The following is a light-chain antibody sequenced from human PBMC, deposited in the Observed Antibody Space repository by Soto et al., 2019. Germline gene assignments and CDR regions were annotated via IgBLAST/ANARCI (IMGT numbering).Light chain of an antibody. V-gene: IGKV3-20*01. J-gene: IGKJ1*01. CDR3: QQYGRSKRWT. CDR1: QTITGTY. CDR2: GAS. Sequence: EVVLTQFPGTLSLSPGERATLSCRASQTITGTYLAWYQQKPGQAPRLLIHGASTRATGIPDRFSGGGTGTDFNLNISRVEPEDFAMYYCQQYGRSKRWTFVHGTKVEVK.